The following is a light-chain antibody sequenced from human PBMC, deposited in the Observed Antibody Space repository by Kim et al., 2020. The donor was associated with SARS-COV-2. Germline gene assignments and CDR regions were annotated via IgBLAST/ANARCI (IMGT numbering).Light chain of an antibody. J-gene: IGKJ2*01. CDR1: QSVSNN. CDR2: GAS. Sequence: EIVMTQSPATLSVSPGERVTLSCRASQSVSNNLAWYQHKPGQPPRLLIYGASTRATGVPARFSGSGSGTDFTLTVSSLQSEDFAVYYCHQYNDWPPRDTFGQGTKLEI. CDR3: HQYNDWPPRDT. V-gene: IGKV3-15*01.